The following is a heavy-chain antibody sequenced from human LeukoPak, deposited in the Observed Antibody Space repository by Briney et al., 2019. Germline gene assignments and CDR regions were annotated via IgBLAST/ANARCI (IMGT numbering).Heavy chain of an antibody. CDR1: GFAFRSYG. V-gene: IGHV3-30*02. Sequence: PGGSLRLSCAASGFAFRSYGMTWVRQAPGQGLERVAFIRYDGSNKYYADSVKGRFTISRDNSKNTLYLQMNSLRAEDTAVYYCAKADSTWYSGSYDYWGQGTLVTASS. J-gene: IGHJ4*02. D-gene: IGHD1-26*01. CDR3: AKADSTWYSGSYDY. CDR2: IRYDGSNK.